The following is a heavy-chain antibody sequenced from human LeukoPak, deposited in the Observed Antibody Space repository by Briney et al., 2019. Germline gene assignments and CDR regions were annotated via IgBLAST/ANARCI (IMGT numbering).Heavy chain of an antibody. CDR1: GGSISSYY. D-gene: IGHD3-22*01. Sequence: SETLSLTCTVSGGSISSYYWSWIRQPPGKGLEWIGYIYYSGSTNYNPSLKSRVTISVDTSKNQFSLKLRSVTAADTAVYYCAREKFPYYDSSGYYRNWYFDLWGRGTLVTVSS. CDR2: IYYSGST. CDR3: AREKFPYYDSSGYYRNWYFDL. J-gene: IGHJ2*01. V-gene: IGHV4-59*01.